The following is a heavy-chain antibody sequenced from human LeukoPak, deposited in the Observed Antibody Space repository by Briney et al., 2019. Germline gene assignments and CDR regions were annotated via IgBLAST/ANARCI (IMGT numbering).Heavy chain of an antibody. CDR3: AKKMGSSLYYSFDY. Sequence: GGSLRLSCAASGFTFSDYYMSWIRQAPGKGLEWVSYISSSSSYTNYADSVKGRFIISRDNAKNSLYLQMNSLRAEDTAVYYCAKKMGSSLYYSFDYWGQGTLVTVSS. D-gene: IGHD6-19*01. CDR2: ISSSSSYT. CDR1: GFTFSDYY. V-gene: IGHV3-11*03. J-gene: IGHJ4*02.